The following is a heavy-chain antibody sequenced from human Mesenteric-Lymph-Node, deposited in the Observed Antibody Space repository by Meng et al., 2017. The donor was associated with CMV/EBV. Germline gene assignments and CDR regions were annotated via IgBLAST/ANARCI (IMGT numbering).Heavy chain of an antibody. V-gene: IGHV3-7*01. Sequence: GESLKISCAVSGFTFSSSWMSWVRQAPGKGLEWVANIKEDGSEKYYMDSVKGRFTISRDNAKNTLFLQMNRLRAEDAAVYYCVREHITIFGVVMYGMDVWGQGTAVTVSS. D-gene: IGHD3-3*01. CDR3: VREHITIFGVVMYGMDV. J-gene: IGHJ6*02. CDR1: GFTFSSSW. CDR2: IKEDGSEK.